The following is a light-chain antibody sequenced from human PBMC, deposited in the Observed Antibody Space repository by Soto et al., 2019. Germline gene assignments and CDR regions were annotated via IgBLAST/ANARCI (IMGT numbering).Light chain of an antibody. V-gene: IGKV3-15*01. CDR2: GAS. CDR3: QQYDNWLRT. J-gene: IGKJ1*01. CDR1: QSVGIN. Sequence: IVMTRSPVTLSVSPGGRATLSCRAGQSVGINLDWYQQKPGQAPRLLIYGASTRATGIPARFSGSGSGTEFTLTISSLQSEDSAVYYCQQYDNWLRTFGQGTKV.